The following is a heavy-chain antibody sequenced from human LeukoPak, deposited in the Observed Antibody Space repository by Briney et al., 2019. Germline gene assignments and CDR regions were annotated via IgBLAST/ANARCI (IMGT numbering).Heavy chain of an antibody. J-gene: IGHJ3*02. D-gene: IGHD2/OR15-2a*01. CDR3: ASLNNSLDTFDI. CDR2: IYPGDSDT. CDR1: GYSFSTYW. V-gene: IGHV5-51*01. Sequence: GESLKISCKRSGYSFSTYWFGWVRQMPAKGLEWMGIIYPGDSDTRYSPSFQAQVTISADRSITTAYLQWSSLKASDTAMYYCASLNNSLDTFDIWGQGTMVTVSS.